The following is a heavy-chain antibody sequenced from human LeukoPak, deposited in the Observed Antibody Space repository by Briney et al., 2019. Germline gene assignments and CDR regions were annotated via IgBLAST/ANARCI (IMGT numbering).Heavy chain of an antibody. V-gene: IGHV1-2*06. Sequence: ASVKVSCKACGYTFTGYYMHWVRQAPGQGLEWMGRINPNSGGTNYAQKFQGRVTMTRDTSISTAYMELSRLRSDDTAVYYCARDGDNAYYFDYWGQGTLVTVSS. CDR1: GYTFTGYY. CDR3: ARDGDNAYYFDY. J-gene: IGHJ4*02. D-gene: IGHD7-27*01. CDR2: INPNSGGT.